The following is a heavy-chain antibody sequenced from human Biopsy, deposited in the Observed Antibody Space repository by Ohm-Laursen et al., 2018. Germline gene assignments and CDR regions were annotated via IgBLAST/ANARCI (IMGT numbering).Heavy chain of an antibody. D-gene: IGHD2-21*02. CDR3: ARDDAVTVIRGLYY. V-gene: IGHV4-59*01. CDR2: IYYSGTT. J-gene: IGHJ4*02. CDR1: GGSISSYY. Sequence: GTLSLTCTVSGGSISSYYWNWIRQPPGKGLEWIGYIYYSGTTDHSPSLKSRVTISIDKSKNQSFLKLSSVTAEDTAVYYCARDDAVTVIRGLYYWGQGALVTVSS.